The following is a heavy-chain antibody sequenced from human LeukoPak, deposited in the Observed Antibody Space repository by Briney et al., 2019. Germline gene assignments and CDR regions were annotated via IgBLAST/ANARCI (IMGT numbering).Heavy chain of an antibody. CDR2: IYTSGST. V-gene: IGHV4-61*02. Sequence: PSETLSLTCTVSGGSISSSSYYWGWIRQPAGKGLEWIGRIYTSGSTNYNPSLKSRVTMSVDTSKNQFSLKLSSVTAADTAVYYCAREYDFWSGYDYWGQGTLVTVSS. D-gene: IGHD3-3*01. J-gene: IGHJ4*02. CDR1: GGSISSSSYY. CDR3: AREYDFWSGYDY.